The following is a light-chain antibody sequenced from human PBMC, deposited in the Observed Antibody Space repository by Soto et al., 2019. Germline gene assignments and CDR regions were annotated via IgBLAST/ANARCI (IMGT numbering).Light chain of an antibody. CDR3: QQYFTSAWT. CDR1: QSILYRSKNKYY. Sequence: DIVMTQSPDSLAVSMGERATFNCKSSQSILYRSKNKYYLAWYQQKSGQPPKLLIYWASLRDPGVPDRFTGSGSGTDFTLTISSLQAEDVAVYYCQQYFTSAWTFGQGTKVEI. J-gene: IGKJ1*01. V-gene: IGKV4-1*01. CDR2: WAS.